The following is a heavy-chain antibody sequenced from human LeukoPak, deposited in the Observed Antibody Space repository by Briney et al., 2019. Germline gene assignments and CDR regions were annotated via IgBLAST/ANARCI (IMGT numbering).Heavy chain of an antibody. CDR1: GFTFRNYA. D-gene: IGHD3-10*01. V-gene: IGHV3-30*04. CDR3: AKEGDYYGSGSYRDGFDI. J-gene: IGHJ3*02. Sequence: PGGSLRLSCAASGFTFRNYAMAWVRQAPGKGLEWVAVISYDGSNKYYADSVKGRFTISRDSFKNTLYLQMNSLRPEDTAVYYCAKEGDYYGSGSYRDGFDIWGQGTRATVSS. CDR2: ISYDGSNK.